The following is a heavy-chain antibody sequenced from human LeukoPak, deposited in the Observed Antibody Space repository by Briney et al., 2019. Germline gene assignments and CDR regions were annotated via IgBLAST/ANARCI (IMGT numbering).Heavy chain of an antibody. V-gene: IGHV3-64*01. J-gene: IGHJ4*02. CDR1: GFTFSTYA. D-gene: IGHD3-10*01. Sequence: GGSLRLSCAASGFTFSTYAMHWVRQAPGKGLEYVSAIKNNGGGTYYACSVQGRFTVSRDNSRSTLYLQMDSLRPDDMAIYYCARVQSTVRGIQGPFDLWGQGTLVTVS. CDR2: IKNNGGGT. CDR3: ARVQSTVRGIQGPFDL.